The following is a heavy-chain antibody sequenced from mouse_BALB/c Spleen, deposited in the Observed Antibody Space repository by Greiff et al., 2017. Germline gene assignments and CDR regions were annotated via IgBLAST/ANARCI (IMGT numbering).Heavy chain of an antibody. V-gene: IGHV5-6-5*01. Sequence: EVKLVESGGGLVKPGGSLKLSCAASGFTFSSYTMSWVRQTPEKRLEWVASISSGGSTYYPDSVKGRFTISRDNARNILYLQMSSLRSEDTAMYYCAREDYRYDYWGQGTTLTVSS. CDR2: ISSGGST. D-gene: IGHD2-14*01. CDR3: AREDYRYDY. J-gene: IGHJ2*01. CDR1: GFTFSSYT.